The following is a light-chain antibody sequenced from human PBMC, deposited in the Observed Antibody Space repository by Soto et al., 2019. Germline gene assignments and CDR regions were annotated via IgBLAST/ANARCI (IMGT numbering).Light chain of an antibody. CDR2: SAS. CDR3: QLYDNSLYT. Sequence: EIVLTQSPGTLSLSPGERATLSCRASQSVSTSYLAWYQQKPGQAPRLLIYSASSRATGIPDRFSGSGSGTDFTLTISRLEAEDFAVYYCQLYDNSLYTFGQGTGLEIK. J-gene: IGKJ2*01. CDR1: QSVSTSY. V-gene: IGKV3-20*01.